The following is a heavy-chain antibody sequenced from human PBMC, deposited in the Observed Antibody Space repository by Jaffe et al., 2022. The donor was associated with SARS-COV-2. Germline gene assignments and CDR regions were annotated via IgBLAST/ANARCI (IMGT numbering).Heavy chain of an antibody. J-gene: IGHJ6*02. V-gene: IGHV3-30*18. CDR1: GFTFSSYG. Sequence: QVQLVESGGGVVQPGRSLRLSCAASGFTFSSYGMHWVRQAPGKGLEWVAVISYDGSNKYYADSVKGRFTISRDNSKNTLYLQMNSLRAEDTAVYYCAKDRGWELLLWYYYGMDVWGQGTSVTVSS. CDR2: ISYDGSNK. D-gene: IGHD1-26*01. CDR3: AKDRGWELLLWYYYGMDV.